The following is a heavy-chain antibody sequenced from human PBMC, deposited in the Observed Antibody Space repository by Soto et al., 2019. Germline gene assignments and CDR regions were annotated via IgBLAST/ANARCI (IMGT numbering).Heavy chain of an antibody. Sequence: GASVKVSCKASGYTFTSYALHWARQAPGQRLEWMGWINAGNGNTKYSQKFQGRVTITRDTSASTAYMELSSLRSEDTAVYYCARGSLYYYYYYYMDVWGKGTTVTVSS. CDR1: GYTFTSYA. CDR3: ARGSLYYYYYYYMDV. V-gene: IGHV1-3*01. D-gene: IGHD3-10*01. J-gene: IGHJ6*03. CDR2: INAGNGNT.